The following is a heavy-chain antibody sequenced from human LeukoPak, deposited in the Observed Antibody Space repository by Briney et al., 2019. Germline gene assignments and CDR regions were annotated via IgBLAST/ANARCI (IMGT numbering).Heavy chain of an antibody. CDR1: GYTLTGYY. Sequence: ASVKVSCKASGYTLTGYYMQWVRQAPGRGLVWMGWMNPNSGNTVYAQNLQGRVTMSRNTSIRTAYMELSSLRSEDTGVYFCTGLLTVDPDYWPQGTLDSVFS. CDR3: TGLLTVDPDY. CDR2: MNPNSGNT. V-gene: IGHV1-8*02. D-gene: IGHD4-23*01. J-gene: IGHJ4*02.